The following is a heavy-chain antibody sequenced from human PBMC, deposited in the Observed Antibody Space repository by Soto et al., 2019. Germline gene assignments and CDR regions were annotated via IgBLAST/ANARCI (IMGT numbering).Heavy chain of an antibody. CDR1: GFPFSTYP. V-gene: IGHV3-48*02. J-gene: IGHJ4*02. Sequence: DVQLVESGGGLVQPGGSLRLSCAASGFPFSTYPMHWVRQAPGKGLEWISYINSASTTTFHADSVKGRFTVSRDNAKNSLYLELISLGHEDTAVYYCTSDLSHWVQGTLVPVSS. CDR3: TSDLSH. CDR2: INSASTTT.